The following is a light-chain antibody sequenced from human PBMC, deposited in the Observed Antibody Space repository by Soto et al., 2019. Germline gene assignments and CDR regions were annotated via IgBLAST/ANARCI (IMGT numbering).Light chain of an antibody. Sequence: DIPMTQSPSSLSASVGDRVTITCQASQDISNYLNWYQQKPGKAPKLLIYDASNLETGVPSRFSGSGSGPDFTFTISSLQPEDIATYYCQQYDNLLLTFGGGTKVEIK. J-gene: IGKJ4*01. CDR3: QQYDNLLLT. CDR2: DAS. CDR1: QDISNY. V-gene: IGKV1-33*01.